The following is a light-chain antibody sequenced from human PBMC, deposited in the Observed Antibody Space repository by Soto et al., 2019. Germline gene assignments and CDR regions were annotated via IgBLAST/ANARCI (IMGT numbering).Light chain of an antibody. CDR3: QQRSNWPLT. V-gene: IGKV3-11*01. CDR1: QSVSSS. Sequence: EIVLTQSPATLSLSPGERATLSCRASQSVSSSLGWFQQKPGQAPRLLIYDASNRATGIPARFSGSGSGTDFTLTISSLEPEDFAVYYCQQRSNWPLTFGGGNKVEIK. J-gene: IGKJ4*01. CDR2: DAS.